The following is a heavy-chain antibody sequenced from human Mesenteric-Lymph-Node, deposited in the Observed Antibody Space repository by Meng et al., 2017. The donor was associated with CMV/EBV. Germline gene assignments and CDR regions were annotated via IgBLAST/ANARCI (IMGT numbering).Heavy chain of an antibody. CDR2: IWYDGTSK. Sequence: GESLKISCAASGFTFSSYGMQWVRQAPGKGLEWVAGIWYDGTSKYYTDSVKGRFTISRDNSKNTLYLQMNSLRAEDTAVYYCAKDRPERSTTSCLDYWGQGTLVTVSS. V-gene: IGHV3-33*06. D-gene: IGHD2/OR15-2a*01. J-gene: IGHJ4*02. CDR1: GFTFSSYG. CDR3: AKDRPERSTTSCLDY.